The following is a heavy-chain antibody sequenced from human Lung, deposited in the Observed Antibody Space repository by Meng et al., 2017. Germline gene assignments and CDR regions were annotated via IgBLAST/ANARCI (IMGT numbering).Heavy chain of an antibody. Sequence: QVQLPEVGARLVKPSETLSLPFLVAGGSFRDYYWSWIRQPPGKGLEWIGEINQSGSTNYNPSLESRATISVDTSQNNLSLKLSSVTAADSAVYYCARGPTTMAHDFDYWGQGTLVTVSS. D-gene: IGHD4-11*01. V-gene: IGHV4-34*01. J-gene: IGHJ4*02. CDR2: INQSGST. CDR3: ARGPTTMAHDFDY. CDR1: GGSFRDYY.